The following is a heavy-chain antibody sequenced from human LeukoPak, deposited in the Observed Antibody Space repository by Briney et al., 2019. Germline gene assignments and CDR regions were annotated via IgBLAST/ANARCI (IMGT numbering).Heavy chain of an antibody. CDR3: ARESVAGGFEY. J-gene: IGHJ4*02. CDR2: IIPMQGTP. Sequence: SVTVSCKASGGTFSSYNFIWVRQAPGQGLEWMGGIIPMQGTPNYAQKSQDRVTISADKSTTTVYMALSSLRYEDTAMYYCARESVAGGFEYWGQGTLVTVSS. V-gene: IGHV1-69*08. D-gene: IGHD6-19*01. CDR1: GGTFSSYN.